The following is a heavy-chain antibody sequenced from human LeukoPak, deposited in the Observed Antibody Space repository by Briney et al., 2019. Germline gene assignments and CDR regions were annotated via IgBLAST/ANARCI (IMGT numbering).Heavy chain of an antibody. V-gene: IGHV3-30*02. Sequence: GGSLRLSCAASGFTFSSYGMHWVRQAPGKGLEWVAFIRYDGSNKYYADSVKGRFTISRDNSKNTLYLQMNSLRAEDTAVYYCARGPSQWLVPFVYWGQGTLVTVSS. CDR1: GFTFSSYG. D-gene: IGHD6-19*01. CDR2: IRYDGSNK. CDR3: ARGPSQWLVPFVY. J-gene: IGHJ4*02.